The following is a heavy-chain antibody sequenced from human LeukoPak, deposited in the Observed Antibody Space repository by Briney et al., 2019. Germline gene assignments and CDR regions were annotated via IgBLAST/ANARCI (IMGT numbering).Heavy chain of an antibody. V-gene: IGHV3-48*01. D-gene: IGHD3-22*01. J-gene: IGHJ4*02. CDR3: ARHVVGVGFDY. Sequence: PGGSLRPSCAASGFSFSSNSMNWVRQAPGKGLEWVSYISGSSSTIYYADSVKGRFTISRDNAKNSLYLQMNSLRAEDTAVYYCARHVVGVGFDYWGQGTLVTVSS. CDR2: ISGSSSTI. CDR1: GFSFSSNS.